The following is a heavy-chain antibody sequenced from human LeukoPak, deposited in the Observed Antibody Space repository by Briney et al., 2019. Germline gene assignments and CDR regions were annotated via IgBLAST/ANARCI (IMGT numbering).Heavy chain of an antibody. V-gene: IGHV2-5*02. J-gene: IGHJ3*02. CDR1: GFSLSTSGVG. Sequence: SGPTLVNPTQTLTLTCTFSGFSLSTSGVGVGWIRQPPGKALEWLALIYWDDDKRYSPSLKSRLTITKDTSKNQVVLTMTNMDPVDTATDYCAHLGSDCSGGSCFAFDIWGQGTMVTVSS. CDR3: AHLGSDCSGGSCFAFDI. CDR2: IYWDDDK. D-gene: IGHD2-15*01.